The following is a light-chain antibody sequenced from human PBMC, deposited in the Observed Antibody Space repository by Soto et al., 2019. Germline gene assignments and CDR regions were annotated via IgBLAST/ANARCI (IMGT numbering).Light chain of an antibody. CDR1: QSISTW. CDR2: DAS. CDR3: QQYNHYSGT. V-gene: IGKV1-5*01. Sequence: DIQMTQSPSTLSASIGDRVTITCRASQSISTWLAWYQQRPGKAPKLLIFDASSLESGVPSRFSGSGSGTDFTLTISSLQPDDFATYYCQQYNHYSGTFGQGTKVDIK. J-gene: IGKJ1*01.